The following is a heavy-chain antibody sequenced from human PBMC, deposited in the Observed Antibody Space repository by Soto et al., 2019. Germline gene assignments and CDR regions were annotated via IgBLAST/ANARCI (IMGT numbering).Heavy chain of an antibody. D-gene: IGHD3-22*01. CDR3: ARGYDYDSGGYLFDY. CDR1: GGSVSSNIYY. J-gene: IGHJ4*02. V-gene: IGHV4-31*03. CDR2: IYYSGST. Sequence: TLSLTCSVSGGSVSSNIYYWTWIRQHPGKGPEWIGHIYYSGSTYYNPSLKSRVTISLDMSKNQFSLKLTSVSAADTAVYYCARGYDYDSGGYLFDYWGQGTLVTVSS.